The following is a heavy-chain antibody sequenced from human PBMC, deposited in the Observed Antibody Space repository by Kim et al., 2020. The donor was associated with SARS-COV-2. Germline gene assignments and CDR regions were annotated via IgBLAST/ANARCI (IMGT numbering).Heavy chain of an antibody. D-gene: IGHD3-22*01. V-gene: IGHV4-34*01. J-gene: IGHJ4*02. Sequence: NYNPCHNGRVTLSVETYKNQFSLKLSSVTAADTAVYYCAGSGYLGYYFDYWGQGTLVTVSS. CDR3: AGSGYLGYYFDY.